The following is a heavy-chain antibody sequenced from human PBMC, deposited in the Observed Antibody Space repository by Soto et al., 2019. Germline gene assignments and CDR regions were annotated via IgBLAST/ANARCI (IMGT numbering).Heavy chain of an antibody. Sequence: ASVKVSCKASGYTFTSYGISWVRQAPGQGLEWMGWISAYNGNTNYAQRLQGRVTMTTDTSTSTAYMELRSLRSDDTAVYYCAREAIITSLYYFDYWGQGTLVTVSS. J-gene: IGHJ4*02. D-gene: IGHD3-10*01. CDR2: ISAYNGNT. CDR3: AREAIITSLYYFDY. CDR1: GYTFTSYG. V-gene: IGHV1-18*01.